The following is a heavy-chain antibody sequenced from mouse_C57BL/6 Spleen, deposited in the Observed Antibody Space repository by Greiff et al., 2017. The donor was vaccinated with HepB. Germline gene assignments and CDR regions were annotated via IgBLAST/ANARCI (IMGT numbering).Heavy chain of an antibody. CDR1: GYAFSSSW. J-gene: IGHJ2*01. CDR3: ASWLLNYFDY. Sequence: QVQLKQSGPELVKPGASVKISCKASGYAFSSSWMNWVKQRPGKGLEWIGRIYPGDGDTNYNGKFKGKATLTADKSSSTAYMQLSSLTSEDSAVYCCASWLLNYFDYWGQGTTLTVSS. V-gene: IGHV1-82*01. CDR2: IYPGDGDT. D-gene: IGHD2-3*01.